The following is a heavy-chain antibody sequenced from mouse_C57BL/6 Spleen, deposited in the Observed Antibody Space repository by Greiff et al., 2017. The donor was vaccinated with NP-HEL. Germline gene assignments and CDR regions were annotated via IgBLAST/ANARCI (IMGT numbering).Heavy chain of an antibody. CDR1: GYAFSSSW. Sequence: QVQLQQSGPELVKPGASVKISCKASGYAFSSSWMNWVKQRPGKGLEWIGRIYPGDGDTNYNEKFKSKATLTVDTSSSTAYMQLSSLTSEDSAVYYCARGADYYGSSPAWFAYWGQGTLVTVSA. V-gene: IGHV1-82*01. CDR2: IYPGDGDT. J-gene: IGHJ3*01. CDR3: ARGADYYGSSPAWFAY. D-gene: IGHD1-1*01.